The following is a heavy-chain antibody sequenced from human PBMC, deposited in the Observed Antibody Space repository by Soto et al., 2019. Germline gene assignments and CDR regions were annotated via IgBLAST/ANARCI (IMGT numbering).Heavy chain of an antibody. V-gene: IGHV1-2*02. CDR3: AREDYNWNDYYYYGMDV. Sequence: ASVKVSCKASRNSFIDYYIHWVRQAPGQGFEWMGWIKSNSGGTKYAQRFQGRVTMTRDTSISTIYMELSRLKSDDTAVYYCAREDYNWNDYYYYGMDVWGQGTTVTVSS. J-gene: IGHJ6*02. D-gene: IGHD1-1*01. CDR2: IKSNSGGT. CDR1: RNSFIDYY.